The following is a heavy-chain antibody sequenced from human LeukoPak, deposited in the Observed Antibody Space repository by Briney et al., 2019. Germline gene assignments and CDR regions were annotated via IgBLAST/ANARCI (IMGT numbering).Heavy chain of an antibody. CDR3: ARTEYYYDSSGHPRSNAFDI. V-gene: IGHV1-18*01. J-gene: IGHJ3*02. CDR1: GYRFSSYG. Sequence: SGKVPCKASGYRFSSYGISWVRQAPGQGLEWMGWISAYNGNTNYAQKLQGRVTMTTDTSTRTAYMQLRSLRSDDTAVYYCARTEYYYDSSGHPRSNAFDIWGQGTMVTVSS. D-gene: IGHD3-22*01. CDR2: ISAYNGNT.